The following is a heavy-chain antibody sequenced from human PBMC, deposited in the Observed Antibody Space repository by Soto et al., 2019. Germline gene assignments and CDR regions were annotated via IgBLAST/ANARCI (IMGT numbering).Heavy chain of an antibody. D-gene: IGHD3-22*01. Sequence: SQTLSLTCAISGDSVSSNSAAWNWIRQSPSRGLEWLGRTYYRSKWYNDYAVSVKSRITINPDTSKNQFSLQLNSVTPEDTAVYYCARDRYYDSSGYYNGPGMDVWGQGTTVTVSS. CDR1: GDSVSSNSAA. CDR3: ARDRYYDSSGYYNGPGMDV. CDR2: TYYRSKWYN. J-gene: IGHJ6*02. V-gene: IGHV6-1*01.